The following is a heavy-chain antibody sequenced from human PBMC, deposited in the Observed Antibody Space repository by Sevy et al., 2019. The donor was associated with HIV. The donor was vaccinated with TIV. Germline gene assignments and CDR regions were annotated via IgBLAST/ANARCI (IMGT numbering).Heavy chain of an antibody. CDR1: GFTFATYW. D-gene: IGHD3-16*02. CDR2: IKQDGTDK. J-gene: IGHJ4*02. Sequence: GGSLRLSCAASGFTFATYWMTWVRQAPGEGLEWVAYIKQDGTDKYYIDSVKGRFTIARDNGKNSRYLHMSGLRAEDTAVYYCARGLADWGSFHYSSWGRGTLVTVSS. CDR3: ARGLADWGSFHYSS. V-gene: IGHV3-7*01.